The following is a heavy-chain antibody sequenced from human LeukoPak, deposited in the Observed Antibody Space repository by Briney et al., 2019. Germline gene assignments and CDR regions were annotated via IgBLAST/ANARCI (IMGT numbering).Heavy chain of an antibody. CDR2: IYYSGST. Sequence: SETLSLTCTVSGGSISTYYWSWIRQPPGKGLEWIGYIYYSGSTNYNPSLKSRVTISVDMSKNQFSLKLSSVTAADTAVYYWARRIYDSRAWSAPGGQGPRVTVSS. D-gene: IGHD3-3*01. J-gene: IGHJ5*02. V-gene: IGHV4-59*08. CDR1: GGSISTYY. CDR3: ARRIYDSRAWSAP.